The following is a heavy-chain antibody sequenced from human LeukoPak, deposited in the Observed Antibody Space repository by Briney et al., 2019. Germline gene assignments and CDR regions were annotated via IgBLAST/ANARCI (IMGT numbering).Heavy chain of an antibody. V-gene: IGHV3-21*01. CDR2: ISSSSSYI. CDR1: GFTFSSYS. D-gene: IGHD3-9*01. Sequence: GGSLRLSCAASGFTFSSYSMNWVRQAPGKGLEWVSSISSSSSYIYYADSVKGRFTISRDNAKSSLYLQMNSLRAEDTAVYYCASRKGYYDILTRDYYYGMDVWGQGTTVTVSS. J-gene: IGHJ6*02. CDR3: ASRKGYYDILTRDYYYGMDV.